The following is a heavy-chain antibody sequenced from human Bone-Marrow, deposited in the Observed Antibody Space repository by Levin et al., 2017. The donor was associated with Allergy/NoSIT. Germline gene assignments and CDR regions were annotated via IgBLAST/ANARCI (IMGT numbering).Heavy chain of an antibody. CDR3: ARATSAVAGITYYFDY. CDR2: ISSSSSYI. D-gene: IGHD6-19*01. J-gene: IGHJ4*02. V-gene: IGHV3-21*01. Sequence: PGESLKISCAASGFTFSSYSMNWVRQAPGKGLEWVSSISSSSSYIYYADSVKGRFTISRDNAKNSLYLQMNSLRAEDTAVYYCARATSAVAGITYYFDYWGQGTLVTVSS. CDR1: GFTFSSYS.